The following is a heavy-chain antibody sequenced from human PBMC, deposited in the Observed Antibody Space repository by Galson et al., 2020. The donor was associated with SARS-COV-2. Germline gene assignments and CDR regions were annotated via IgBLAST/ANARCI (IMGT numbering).Heavy chain of an antibody. CDR1: GFTFSSSA. CDR2: ISYDGTTR. CDR3: ARETVDHTSSWYDY. V-gene: IGHV3-30*04. J-gene: IGHJ4*02. Sequence: QLGESLKISCAASGFTFSSSAMHWVRQAPGKGLEWVAIISYDGTTRYNSDSVKGRFTISRDISKNTLYLQMNSLRPEDTAVYYCARETVDHTSSWYDYWGQGTLVTVSS. D-gene: IGHD6-13*01.